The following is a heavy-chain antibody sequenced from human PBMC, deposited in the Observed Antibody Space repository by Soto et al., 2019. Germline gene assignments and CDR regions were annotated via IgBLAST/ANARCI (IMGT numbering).Heavy chain of an antibody. D-gene: IGHD3-22*01. Sequence: PGGSLRLSCAASGFTFSSYAVSWVRQAPGKGLEWVSAISGSGGSTYYADSVKGRFTISRDNSKNTLYLQMNSLRAEDTAVYYCDGKNYYDSSGYSDYWGQGTLVTVSS. J-gene: IGHJ4*02. V-gene: IGHV3-23*01. CDR3: DGKNYYDSSGYSDY. CDR1: GFTFSSYA. CDR2: ISGSGGST.